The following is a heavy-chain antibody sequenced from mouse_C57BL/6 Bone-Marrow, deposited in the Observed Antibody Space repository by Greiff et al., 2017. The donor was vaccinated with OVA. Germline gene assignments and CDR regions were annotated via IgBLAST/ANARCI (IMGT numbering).Heavy chain of an antibody. J-gene: IGHJ4*01. V-gene: IGHV10-3*01. D-gene: IGHD1-1*01. CDR2: IRSKSSNYAT. CDR1: GFTFNTYA. CDR3: VVPIYYYGSSYGGYAMDY. Sequence: EVKLVESGGGLVQPKGSLKLSCAASGFTFNTYAMHWVRQAPGKGLEWVARIRSKSSNYATYYADSVKDRFTISRDDSQSMLYLQMNNLKTEDTAMYYCVVPIYYYGSSYGGYAMDYWGQGTSVTVSS.